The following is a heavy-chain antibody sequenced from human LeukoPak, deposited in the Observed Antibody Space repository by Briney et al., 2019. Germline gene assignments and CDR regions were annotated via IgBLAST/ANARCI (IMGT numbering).Heavy chain of an antibody. Sequence: SETLSLTCTVSGGSLSSYYWSWIRQPPGKGLEWIGYIYYSGSTNYNPSLKGRVTISVDTSKNQFSLKLSSVTAADTAVYYCARHPGYDFWSGYSGAFDIWGQGTMVTVSS. CDR3: ARHPGYDFWSGYSGAFDI. J-gene: IGHJ3*02. CDR1: GGSLSSYY. D-gene: IGHD3-3*01. CDR2: IYYSGST. V-gene: IGHV4-59*08.